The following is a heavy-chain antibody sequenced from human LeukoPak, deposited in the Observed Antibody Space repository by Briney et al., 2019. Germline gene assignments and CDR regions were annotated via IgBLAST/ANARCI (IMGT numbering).Heavy chain of an antibody. Sequence: GGSLRLSCAASGFTFSSYEMNWVRQAPGKGLEWVSYISSSGSTTYYADSVKGRFTISRGNAKNSLYLQMNSLRAEDTAVYYCARLRSGRFGDYWGQGTLVTVSS. CDR3: ARLRSGRFGDY. CDR1: GFTFSSYE. J-gene: IGHJ4*02. CDR2: ISSSGSTT. D-gene: IGHD2-15*01. V-gene: IGHV3-48*03.